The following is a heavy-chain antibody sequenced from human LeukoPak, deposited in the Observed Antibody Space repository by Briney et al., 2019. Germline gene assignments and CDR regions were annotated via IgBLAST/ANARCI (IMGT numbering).Heavy chain of an antibody. CDR2: ISAYNGNT. V-gene: IGHV1-18*01. D-gene: IGHD3-10*01. CDR3: ARDVFETSYYYGSGSYANDY. Sequence: ASVKVSCKASGYTFTSYGISWVRQAPGQGLEWMGWISAYNGNTNYAQKLQGRVTMTTDTSTSTAYMELRSLRSDDTAVYYCARDVFETSYYYGSGSYANDYWGQGTLVTVSS. J-gene: IGHJ4*02. CDR1: GYTFTSYG.